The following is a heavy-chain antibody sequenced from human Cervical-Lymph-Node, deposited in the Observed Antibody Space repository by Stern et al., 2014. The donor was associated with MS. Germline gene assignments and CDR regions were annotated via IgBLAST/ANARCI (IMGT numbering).Heavy chain of an antibody. J-gene: IGHJ3*01. Sequence: EVQLVESGGEVKKAGESLKISCKGSGYSFSNTWIGWVRQMPGKGLEWMGFIYPEDSDTRYSPSFQGQVSISADTSISTTYLHWGSLKASDTAMYFCARPLRGINNAFDAWGQGKMVTVYS. CDR1: GYSFSNTW. CDR3: ARPLRGINNAFDA. V-gene: IGHV5-51*01. CDR2: IYPEDSDT. D-gene: IGHD3-10*01.